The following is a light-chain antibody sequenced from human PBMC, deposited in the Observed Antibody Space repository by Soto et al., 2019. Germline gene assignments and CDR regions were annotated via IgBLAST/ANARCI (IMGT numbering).Light chain of an antibody. CDR1: QSVGRN. CDR3: QEYSKWPLFT. CDR2: AAS. Sequence: EIVVTQSPGILSVSPGDRATLSCRASQSVGRNLAWYQQKHGQAPTLLIYAASTRATGLPARFSGSGSGTDFTLTIISLQSEDFAVYYCQEYSKWPLFTFGPGTRVDIK. V-gene: IGKV3-15*01. J-gene: IGKJ3*01.